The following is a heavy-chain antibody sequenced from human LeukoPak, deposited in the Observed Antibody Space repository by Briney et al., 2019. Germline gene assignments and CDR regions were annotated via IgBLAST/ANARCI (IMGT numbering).Heavy chain of an antibody. Sequence: SETLSLTCTVSDGSISSGGYYWSWIRQHPGKGLEWIGYIYYSGSTYYNPSLKSRVTISVDTSKNQFSLKLSSVTAADTAVYYCARDPRDCSSTSCGIWGQGTMVTVSS. CDR1: DGSISSGGYY. CDR3: ARDPRDCSSTSCGI. V-gene: IGHV4-31*03. D-gene: IGHD2-2*01. J-gene: IGHJ3*02. CDR2: IYYSGST.